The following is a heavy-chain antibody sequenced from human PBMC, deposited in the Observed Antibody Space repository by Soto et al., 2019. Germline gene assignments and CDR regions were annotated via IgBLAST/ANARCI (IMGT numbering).Heavy chain of an antibody. D-gene: IGHD2-2*01. J-gene: IGHJ6*03. Sequence: ASVKVSCKASGGTFSSYTISWVRQAPGQGLEWMGRIIPILGIANYAQKFQGRVTITADKSTSTAYMELSSLRSEDTAVYYCARDLDCSSTSCPYYYYYMDVWGKGTTVTVSS. CDR2: IIPILGIA. V-gene: IGHV1-69*04. CDR3: ARDLDCSSTSCPYYYYYMDV. CDR1: GGTFSSYT.